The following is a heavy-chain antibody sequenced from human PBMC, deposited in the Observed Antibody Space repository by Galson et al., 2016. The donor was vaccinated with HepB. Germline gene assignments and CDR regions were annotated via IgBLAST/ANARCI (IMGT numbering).Heavy chain of an antibody. V-gene: IGHV1-69*13. Sequence: SVKVSCKASGGTFSSYGVTWVRQAPGQGLEWMGGIIPIFATTNYAQKFQGRLTINADESTSTAYMELSSLRSEDTAVYYCARDEGLVRGDSYYYYNLDVWGQGTTVTVSS. CDR3: ARDEGLVRGDSYYYYNLDV. J-gene: IGHJ6*02. D-gene: IGHD6-19*01. CDR2: IIPIFATT. CDR1: GGTFSSYG.